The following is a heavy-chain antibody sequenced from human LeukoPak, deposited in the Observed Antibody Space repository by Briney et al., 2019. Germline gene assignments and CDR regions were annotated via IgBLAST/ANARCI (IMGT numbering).Heavy chain of an antibody. D-gene: IGHD6-6*01. CDR2: ISYDGSNK. CDR1: GFTFSSYA. V-gene: IGHV3-30-3*02. CDR3: AKDRTLVEYSSSSSFDY. Sequence: GRSLRLSCAASGFTFSSYAMHWVRQAPGKGLEWVAVISYDGSNKYYADSVKGRFTISRDNSKNTLYLQMNSLRAEDTAVYYCAKDRTLVEYSSSSSFDYWGQGTLVTVSS. J-gene: IGHJ4*02.